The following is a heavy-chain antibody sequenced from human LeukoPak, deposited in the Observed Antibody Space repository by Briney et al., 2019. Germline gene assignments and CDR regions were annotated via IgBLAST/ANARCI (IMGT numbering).Heavy chain of an antibody. CDR3: ARGQSGYSYGYYFDD. CDR2: IYYSGST. Sequence: PSETLSLTCTVSGGSMSSYYWSWIRQPPGKGLEWIGYIYYSGSTNYNPSLKSRVTISVDTSKNQCSLKLSSVTAADTAVYYCARGQSGYSYGYYFDDWGLGTLVTVSS. V-gene: IGHV4-59*01. J-gene: IGHJ4*02. CDR1: GGSMSSYY. D-gene: IGHD5-18*01.